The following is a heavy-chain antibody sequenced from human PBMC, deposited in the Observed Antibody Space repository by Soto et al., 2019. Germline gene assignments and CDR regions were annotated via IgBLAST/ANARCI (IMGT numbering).Heavy chain of an antibody. CDR3: ARHRGCISTSCYVLGYYYYGMDV. V-gene: IGHV4-39*01. Sequence: PSETLSLTCTVSGGSISSSSYYWGWIRQPPGKGLEWIGSIYYSGSTYYNPSLKSRVTISVDTSKNQFSLKLSSVTAADTAVYYCARHRGCISTSCYVLGYYYYGMDVWGQGTTVT. D-gene: IGHD2-2*01. CDR2: IYYSGST. CDR1: GGSISSSSYY. J-gene: IGHJ6*02.